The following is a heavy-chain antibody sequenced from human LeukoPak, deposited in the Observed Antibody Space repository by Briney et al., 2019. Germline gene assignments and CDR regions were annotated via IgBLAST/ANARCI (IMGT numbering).Heavy chain of an antibody. V-gene: IGHV3-30*04. D-gene: IGHD4-23*01. Sequence: GGSLRLSCAASGFTFSSYAMHWVRQAPGKGLEWVAVISYDGSNKYYADSVKGRFTISRDNSKNTLYLQMNSLRAEDTAVYYCAKVLHDYGGNDADYWGQGTLVTVSS. CDR1: GFTFSSYA. J-gene: IGHJ4*02. CDR3: AKVLHDYGGNDADY. CDR2: ISYDGSNK.